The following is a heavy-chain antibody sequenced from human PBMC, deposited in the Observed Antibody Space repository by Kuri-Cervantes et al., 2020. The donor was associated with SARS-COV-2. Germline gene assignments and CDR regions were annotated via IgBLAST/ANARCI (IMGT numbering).Heavy chain of an antibody. CDR3: GKGIRATTRFDDFDI. CDR2: SSGSGGSR. V-gene: IGHV3-23*01. J-gene: IGHJ3*02. Sequence: GESMKFSCAASGFIFCSYALSWVRQAPGKGLGWVSASSGSGGSRYYADSVKGRFTITRDNSKITLYLQMNSRRAEDTAVYYCGKGIRATTRFDDFDIWGQGTMVTVSS. CDR1: GFIFCSYA. D-gene: IGHD1-7*01.